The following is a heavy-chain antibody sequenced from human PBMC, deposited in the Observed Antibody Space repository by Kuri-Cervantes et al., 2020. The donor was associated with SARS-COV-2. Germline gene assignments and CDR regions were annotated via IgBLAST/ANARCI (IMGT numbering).Heavy chain of an antibody. J-gene: IGHJ5*02. CDR2: MNPNSGNT. CDR3: ARGGTYYDILSGQKNWFDP. CDR1: GYTFTSYD. D-gene: IGHD3-9*01. Sequence: ASVKVSCKASGYTFTSYDINWVRQATGQGLEWMGWMNPNSGNTGYAQKFQGRVTMTRNTSISTAYMELSSLRSGDTTVYYCARGGTYYDILSGQKNWFDPWGQGTLVTVSS. V-gene: IGHV1-8*01.